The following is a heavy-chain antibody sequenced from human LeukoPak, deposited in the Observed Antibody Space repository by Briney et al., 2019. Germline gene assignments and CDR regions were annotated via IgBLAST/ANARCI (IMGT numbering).Heavy chain of an antibody. CDR1: GYTFTSYY. D-gene: IGHD3-22*01. CDR3: ATVHSSGYYLDY. CDR2: INPSGGST. Sequence: GASVKVSCKASGYTFTSYYMHWVRQAPGQGLEWMGIINPSGGSTSYAQKFQGRVTMTRDTSTSTAYMELSSLRSEDTAVYYCATVHSSGYYLDYWGQGTLVTVSS. J-gene: IGHJ4*02. V-gene: IGHV1-46*01.